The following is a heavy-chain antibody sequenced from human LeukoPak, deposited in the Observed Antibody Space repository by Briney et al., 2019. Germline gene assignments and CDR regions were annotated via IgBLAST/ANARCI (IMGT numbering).Heavy chain of an antibody. Sequence: PSGTLSLTCTVSGGSISSGGYYWSWIRQHPGKGLEWIGYIYYSGSTYYNPSLKSRVTISVDTSKNQFSLKLSSVTAADTAVYYCARLKDYDILTGYFPFDYWGQGTLVTVSS. J-gene: IGHJ4*02. V-gene: IGHV4-31*03. CDR2: IYYSGST. D-gene: IGHD3-9*01. CDR1: GGSISSGGYY. CDR3: ARLKDYDILTGYFPFDY.